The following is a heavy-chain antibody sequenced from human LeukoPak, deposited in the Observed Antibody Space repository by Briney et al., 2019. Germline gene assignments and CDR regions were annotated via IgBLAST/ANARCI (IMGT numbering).Heavy chain of an antibody. CDR3: ARAPELRVSSSWYALDS. Sequence: GGSLRLSCAASGFTFSSYGIHWVRQAPGKGLDWVAHISYDGNTKSYADSVKGRVTISRDNSKKTVILQMDSLTIEDTGTYYCARAPELRVSSSWYALDSWGQGTLVAVSS. V-gene: IGHV3-30*03. CDR1: GFTFSSYG. D-gene: IGHD6-13*01. J-gene: IGHJ4*02. CDR2: ISYDGNTK.